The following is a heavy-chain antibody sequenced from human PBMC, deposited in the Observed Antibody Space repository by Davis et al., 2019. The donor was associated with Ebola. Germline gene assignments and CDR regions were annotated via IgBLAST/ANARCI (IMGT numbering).Heavy chain of an antibody. CDR1: GFTFSDYY. D-gene: IGHD3-3*01. Sequence: GGSLRLSCAASGFTFSDYYVSWIRQAPGKGLEWVSYMSHSSNTIYYADSVKGRFTISRDNAKNTLYLQMNSLRAEDTAVYYCARDNGDFWSGYYPNYFDYWGQGTLVTVSS. CDR3: ARDNGDFWSGYYPNYFDY. V-gene: IGHV3-11*04. CDR2: MSHSSNTI. J-gene: IGHJ4*02.